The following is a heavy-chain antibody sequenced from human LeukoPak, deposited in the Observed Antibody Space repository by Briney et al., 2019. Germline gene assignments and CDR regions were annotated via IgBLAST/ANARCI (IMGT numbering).Heavy chain of an antibody. J-gene: IGHJ4*02. D-gene: IGHD5-18*01. CDR3: TTGVFLVGEDTAMVCGDY. CDR2: ISGSGGST. V-gene: IGHV3-23*01. Sequence: GGSLRLSCAASGFTFSSYAMSWVRQAPGKGLEWVSAISGSGGSTYYADSVKGRFTISRDNSKNTLYLQMNSLRAEDTAVYYCTTGVFLVGEDTAMVCGDYWGQGTLVTVSS. CDR1: GFTFSSYA.